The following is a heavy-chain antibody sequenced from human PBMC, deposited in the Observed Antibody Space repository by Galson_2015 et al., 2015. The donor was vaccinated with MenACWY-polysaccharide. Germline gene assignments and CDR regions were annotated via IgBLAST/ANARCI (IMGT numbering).Heavy chain of an antibody. V-gene: IGHV4-59*01. CDR1: GGSISSYY. J-gene: IGHJ4*02. CDR3: ARASPPHYYDSSGSPWVTPLDY. D-gene: IGHD3-22*01. CDR2: IYYSGST. Sequence: SETLSLTCTVSGGSISSYYWSWIRQPPGKGLEWIGYIYYSGSTNYNPSLKSRVTISVDTSKNQFSLKLSSVTAADTAVYYCARASPPHYYDSSGSPWVTPLDYWGQGTLVTVSS.